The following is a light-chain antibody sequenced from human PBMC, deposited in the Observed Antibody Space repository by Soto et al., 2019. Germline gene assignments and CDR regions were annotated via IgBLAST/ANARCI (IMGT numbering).Light chain of an antibody. CDR3: QQYGSSGT. V-gene: IGKV3D-11*03. CDR2: DAS. J-gene: IGKJ1*01. Sequence: EIVLTQSPSTLSVSPGERATLSCRASQSVATNLAWYQQKPGQPPRLLIYDASNRAAGIPARFSGSGSGTDFTLIISSLEPEDFAVYYCQQYGSSGTFGQGTKVDIK. CDR1: QSVATN.